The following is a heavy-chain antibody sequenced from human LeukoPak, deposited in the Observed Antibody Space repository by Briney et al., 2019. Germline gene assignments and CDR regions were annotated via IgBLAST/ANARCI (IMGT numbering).Heavy chain of an antibody. J-gene: IGHJ4*02. CDR2: IIPILGIA. Sequence: ASVKVSCKASGGTFSSYAISWVRQAPGQGLEWMGRIIPILGIANYAQKFQGRVTITADKSTSTAYMGLSRLRSNDTAVYYCARDRDIFDYWGQGTLVTVSS. D-gene: IGHD2-15*01. CDR3: ARDRDIFDY. CDR1: GGTFSSYA. V-gene: IGHV1-69*04.